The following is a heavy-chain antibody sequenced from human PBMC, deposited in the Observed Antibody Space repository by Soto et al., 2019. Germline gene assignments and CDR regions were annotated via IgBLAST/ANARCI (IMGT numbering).Heavy chain of an antibody. CDR1: GVTVSSNY. J-gene: IGHJ4*02. CDR2: IYSGGST. D-gene: IGHD5-18*01. CDR3: ARHGYNYGGGYSYY. V-gene: IGHV3-66*04. Sequence: EVQLVESGGGLVQPGGSLRLSCAASGVTVSSNYMSWVRQAPGKGLEWVSVIYSGGSTYYADSVKGRFTISRDNSKNTLYLQMNSLRAEDTAVYYCARHGYNYGGGYSYYWGQGTLVTVSS.